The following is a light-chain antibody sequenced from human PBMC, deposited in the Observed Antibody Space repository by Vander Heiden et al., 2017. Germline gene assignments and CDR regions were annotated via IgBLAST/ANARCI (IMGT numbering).Light chain of an antibody. CDR2: DTS. J-gene: IGKJ2*03. CDR1: QSISTF. CDR3: QQGDSTPYS. V-gene: IGKV1-39*01. Sequence: DIQMTQSPSSLSASVGDRVTITCRASQSISTFLNWYQQKPGQAPKVLIYDTSNLQSGVPSRFSGSGSGTDFTLTISSLQPEDFATYHCQQGDSTPYSFGQGTKLEIK.